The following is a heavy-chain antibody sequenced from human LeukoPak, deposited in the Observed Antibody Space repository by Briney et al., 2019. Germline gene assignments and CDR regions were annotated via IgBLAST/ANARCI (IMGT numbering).Heavy chain of an antibody. CDR3: ARDLARGYYGSGSYLTTPSLDY. CDR1: GFTFSNYA. CDR2: INWNGGST. D-gene: IGHD3-10*01. J-gene: IGHJ4*02. V-gene: IGHV3-20*04. Sequence: PGGSLRLSCAASGFTFSNYAIHWVRQAPGKGLEWVSGINWNGGSTGYADSVKGRFTISRDNAKNSLYLQMNSLRAEDTAVYYCARDLARGYYGSGSYLTTPSLDYWGQGTLVTVSS.